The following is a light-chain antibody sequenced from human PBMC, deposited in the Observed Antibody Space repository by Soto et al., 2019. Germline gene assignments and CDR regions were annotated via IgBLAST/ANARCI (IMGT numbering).Light chain of an antibody. CDR2: LNSDGSH. CDR3: QAWGTGPVV. J-gene: IGLJ2*01. CDR1: SGHSSYA. V-gene: IGLV4-69*01. Sequence: QSVLTQSPSASASLGASVKLTCTLSSGHSSYAIAWHQQQPEKGPRYLMKLNSDGSHSKGDGIPDRFSGSSSGAERYLTIPRPQSEDEADHYRQAWGTGPVVFGGGTKLPVL.